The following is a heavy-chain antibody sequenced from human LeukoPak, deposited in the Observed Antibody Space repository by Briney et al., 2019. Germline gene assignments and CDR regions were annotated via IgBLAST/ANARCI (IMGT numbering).Heavy chain of an antibody. V-gene: IGHV3-23*01. CDR2: ISAGGGDT. CDR3: AKGNQRAYDAFDI. Sequence: GGSLRLSCAASGFMFSNYAMSWVRQAPGKGLEWVSTISAGGGDTDYADSVKGRFTISRDNSKNTLHLQMNSLRAEDTAVYYCAKGNQRAYDAFDIWGQGTMVTVSS. J-gene: IGHJ3*02. CDR1: GFMFSNYA. D-gene: IGHD1-14*01.